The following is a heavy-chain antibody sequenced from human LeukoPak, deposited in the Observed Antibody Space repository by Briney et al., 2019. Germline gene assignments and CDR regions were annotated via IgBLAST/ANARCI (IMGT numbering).Heavy chain of an antibody. V-gene: IGHV3-23*01. CDR3: AKRIQSAMAMGY. CDR1: GFTFSSYA. D-gene: IGHD5-18*01. CDR2: ISGSGGST. Sequence: QTGGSLRLSCAASGFTFSSYAMSWVRQAPGKGLEWVSVISGSGGSTYYADSVKGRFTISRDNSKNTLYLQMNSLRAEDTAVYYCAKRIQSAMAMGYWGQGTLVTVSS. J-gene: IGHJ4*02.